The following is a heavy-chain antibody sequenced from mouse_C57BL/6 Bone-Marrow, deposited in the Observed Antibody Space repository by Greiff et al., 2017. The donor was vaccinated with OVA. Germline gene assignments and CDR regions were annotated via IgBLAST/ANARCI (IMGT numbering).Heavy chain of an antibody. CDR2: IDPEDGDT. CDR1: GFNIKDYY. CDR3: TSFPIFDD. J-gene: IGHJ2*01. V-gene: IGHV14-1*01. Sequence: EVQLQQSGAELVRPGASVKLSCTASGFNIKDYYMHWVKQRPEQGLEWIGRIDPEDGDTEYAPNFQGKATMTADTSTNTAYLQLSSLTAEDTAVYYCTSFPIFDDWGKGTTLTVSS.